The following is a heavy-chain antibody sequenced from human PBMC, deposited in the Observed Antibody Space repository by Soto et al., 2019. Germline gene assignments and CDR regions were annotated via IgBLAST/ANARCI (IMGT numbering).Heavy chain of an antibody. CDR3: ARGRYYNGGWFDP. CDR2: IYHSGST. CDR1: GGSISSGGYS. Sequence: SETLFLTCAVSGGSISSGGYSWSWIRQPPGKGLEWIGYIYHSGSTYYNPSLKSRVTISVDTSKNQFSLKLSSVTAADTAVYYCARGRYYNGGWFDPWGQGTLVTVSS. V-gene: IGHV4-30-2*01. J-gene: IGHJ5*02. D-gene: IGHD3-10*01.